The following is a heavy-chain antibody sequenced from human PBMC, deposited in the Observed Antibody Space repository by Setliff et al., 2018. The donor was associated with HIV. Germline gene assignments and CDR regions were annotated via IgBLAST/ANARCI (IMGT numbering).Heavy chain of an antibody. D-gene: IGHD4-17*01. J-gene: IGHJ4*02. CDR2: IYHNGST. CDR1: GYSITSVYY. Sequence: PSETLSLTCAVSGYSITSVYYWGWIRQPPGKGLEWIGSIYHNGSTYYNPSLKSRVSISVDTSQNQFSLKLSSVTAADTAIYYCARRIYGNNPYFDYWSQGTLVTVS. CDR3: ARRIYGNNPYFDY. V-gene: IGHV4-38-2*01.